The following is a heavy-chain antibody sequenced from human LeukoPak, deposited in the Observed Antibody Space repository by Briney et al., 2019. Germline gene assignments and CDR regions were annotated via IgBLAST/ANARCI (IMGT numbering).Heavy chain of an antibody. CDR2: ISWNSGSI. D-gene: IGHD2-2*01. V-gene: IGHV3-9*01. J-gene: IGHJ4*02. Sequence: GRSLRLSCAASGFTFDDYAMHWVRQAPGKGLEWVSGISWNSGSIGYADSVKGRFTISRDSAKNSLYLQMNSLRAEDTALYYCAKEGYCSSTSCFYFDYWGQGTLVTVSS. CDR3: AKEGYCSSTSCFYFDY. CDR1: GFTFDDYA.